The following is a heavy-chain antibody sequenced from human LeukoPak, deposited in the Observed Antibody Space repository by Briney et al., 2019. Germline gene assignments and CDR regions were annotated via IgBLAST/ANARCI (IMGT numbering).Heavy chain of an antibody. V-gene: IGHV4-4*02. Sequence: PSETLSLTCAVSGGSISSSNWWSWVRQPPGKGLEWIGYIYYSGSTNYNPSLKSRVTISVDTSKNQFSLKLSSVTAADTAVYYCARQRSSGSIINPWGQGTLVTVSS. J-gene: IGHJ5*02. D-gene: IGHD6-19*01. CDR3: ARQRSSGSIINP. CDR1: GGSISSSNW. CDR2: IYYSGST.